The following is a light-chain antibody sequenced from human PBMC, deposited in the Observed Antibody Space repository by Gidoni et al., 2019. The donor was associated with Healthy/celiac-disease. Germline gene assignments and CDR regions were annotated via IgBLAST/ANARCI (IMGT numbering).Light chain of an antibody. CDR3: QQYGSSPQYT. V-gene: IGKV3-20*01. CDR2: GAS. Sequence: EIVLTQSPGPLSLSPGERATLSCRASQSVSSSYLAWYQQKPGQAPRLLIYGASSRATGIPDRFSGSGSGTDFTLTISRLEPEDFAVYYCQQYGSSPQYTFXXXTKLEIK. J-gene: IGKJ2*01. CDR1: QSVSSSY.